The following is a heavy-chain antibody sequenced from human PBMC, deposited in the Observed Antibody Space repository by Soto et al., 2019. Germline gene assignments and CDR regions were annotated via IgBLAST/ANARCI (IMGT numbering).Heavy chain of an antibody. CDR3: ASYDYGATPLLDY. V-gene: IGHV3-21*01. CDR2: ISSSSSYI. D-gene: IGHD4-17*01. CDR1: SSG. Sequence: SSGVNGARKTPGKGLEWVSSISSSSSYIYYADSVKGRFTISRDNAKNSLYLQMNSLRAEDTAVYYCASYDYGATPLLDYWGQGTLVTVSS. J-gene: IGHJ4*02.